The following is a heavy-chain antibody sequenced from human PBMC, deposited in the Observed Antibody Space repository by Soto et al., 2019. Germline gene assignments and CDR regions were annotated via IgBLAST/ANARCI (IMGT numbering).Heavy chain of an antibody. CDR2: ISGSGDRT. J-gene: IGHJ5*02. Sequence: EVQLLESGGGLVQPGESLRLSCAASGLTFISSAMRWVRQAPGKGLEWVSAISGSGDRTSYVDSVKGRFTISRDDSKNTLYLQMSSLRAEDTAVYYCAKAFGYSSTWFARNWFDPWGQGTLVTVSS. CDR1: GLTFISSA. CDR3: AKAFGYSSTWFARNWFDP. D-gene: IGHD5-12*01. V-gene: IGHV3-23*01.